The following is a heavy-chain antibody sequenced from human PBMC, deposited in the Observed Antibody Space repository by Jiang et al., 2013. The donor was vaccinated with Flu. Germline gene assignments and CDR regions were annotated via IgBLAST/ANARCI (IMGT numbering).Heavy chain of an antibody. D-gene: IGHD2-2*01. CDR1: GGSISSSSYY. CDR3: ARQAEYCSSTSCYNWFDP. J-gene: IGHJ5*02. CDR2: IYYSGST. V-gene: IGHV4-39*01. Sequence: GSGLVKPSETLSLTCTVSGGSISSSSYYWGWIRQPPGKGLEWIGSIYYSGSTYYNPSLKSRVTISVDTSKNQFSLKLSSVTAADTAVYYCARQAEYCSSTSCYNWFDPWGQGPWSPSPQ.